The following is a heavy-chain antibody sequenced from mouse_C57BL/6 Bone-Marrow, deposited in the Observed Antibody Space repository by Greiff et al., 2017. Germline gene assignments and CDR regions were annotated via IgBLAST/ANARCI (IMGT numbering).Heavy chain of an antibody. D-gene: IGHD1-1*01. J-gene: IGHJ1*03. CDR1: GYTFTSHW. Sequence: VKLQESGPELVRPGASVKISCKAPGYTFTSHWMQWVRQRPGPGLEWIGEIFPGSGSTYYNEKFKGKATLTVDTSASTAYMQLSSLTSEDSAVYFCARGYYGPWYFDVWGTGTTVTVSS. V-gene: IGHV1-56*01. CDR3: ARGYYGPWYFDV. CDR2: IFPGSGST.